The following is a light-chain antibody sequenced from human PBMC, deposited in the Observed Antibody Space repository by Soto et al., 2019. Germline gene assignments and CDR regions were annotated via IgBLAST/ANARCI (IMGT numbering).Light chain of an antibody. CDR1: QSVSSN. CDR2: GAS. V-gene: IGKV3-15*01. J-gene: IGKJ1*01. Sequence: EIVMTQSPATLSVSPGERATLSCRASQSVSSNLVWYQQKPGQAPRLLIYGASTRATGIPARFSGSGSGTEFTLTIDSLQSEDFAVYFCQQYNYWPRTFGQGTKVDIK. CDR3: QQYNYWPRT.